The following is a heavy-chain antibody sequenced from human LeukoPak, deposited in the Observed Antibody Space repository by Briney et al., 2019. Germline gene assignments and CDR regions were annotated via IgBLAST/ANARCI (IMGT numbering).Heavy chain of an antibody. CDR3: ARDLYPMAAAGYGGYY. Sequence: ASVKVSCKASGYTFTGYYMHWVRQAPGQGLEWMGWINPNSGGGTNYAQKFQGRVTMTRDTSINTAYMELSRLRSDDTAVYYCARDLYPMAAAGYGGYYWGQGTLVTVSS. J-gene: IGHJ4*02. CDR1: GYTFTGYY. D-gene: IGHD6-13*01. CDR2: INPNSGGGT. V-gene: IGHV1-2*02.